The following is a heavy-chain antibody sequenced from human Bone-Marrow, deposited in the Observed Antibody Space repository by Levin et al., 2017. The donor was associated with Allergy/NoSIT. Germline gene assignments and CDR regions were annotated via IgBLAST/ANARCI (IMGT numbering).Heavy chain of an antibody. Sequence: GGSLRLSCAASGFTFSHYGIHWVRQAPGKGLEWVAFISFDGSNTIYADSVEGRFTISRDKSKNTVYLQMGSLRAEDTAVYFCAKILGYAGSYYHKAFDYWGQGTLVTVSS. CDR2: ISFDGSNT. J-gene: IGHJ4*02. CDR1: GFTFSHYG. D-gene: IGHD3-10*01. CDR3: AKILGYAGSYYHKAFDY. V-gene: IGHV3-30*18.